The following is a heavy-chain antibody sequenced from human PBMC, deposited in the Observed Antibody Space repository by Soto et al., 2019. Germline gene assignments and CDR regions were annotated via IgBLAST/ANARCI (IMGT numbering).Heavy chain of an antibody. J-gene: IGHJ5*02. V-gene: IGHV3-11*01. CDR3: ARDQGSGWYHWFDP. CDR1: GFTFSDYY. CDR2: ISSSGSTI. D-gene: IGHD6-19*01. Sequence: SLRLSCAASGFTFSDYYMSWIRQAPGKGLEWVSCISSSGSTIYYADSVKGRFTISRDNAKNSLYLQMNSLRAEDTAVYYCARDQGSGWYHWFDPWGQGTLVTVSS.